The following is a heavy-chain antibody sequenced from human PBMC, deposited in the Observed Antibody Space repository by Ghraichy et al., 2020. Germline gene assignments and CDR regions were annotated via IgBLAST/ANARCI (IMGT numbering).Heavy chain of an antibody. Sequence: GGSLRLSCTASGFTISGNYINWVRQAPGKGLEWVSIIYSDGTPHYADSVRGRFTISRDNSKNTLYLQLNSLRVDDTATYFCATDGGRPRYSCGLDVWGQGTTVIVSS. D-gene: IGHD2-21*01. CDR3: ATDGGRPRYSCGLDV. CDR2: IYSDGTP. V-gene: IGHV3-66*01. CDR1: GFTISGNY. J-gene: IGHJ6*02.